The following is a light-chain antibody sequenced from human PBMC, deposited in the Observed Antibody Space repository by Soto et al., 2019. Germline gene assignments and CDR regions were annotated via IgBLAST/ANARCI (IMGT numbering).Light chain of an antibody. CDR2: AAS. V-gene: IGKV3-20*01. J-gene: IGKJ5*01. CDR3: QQSVTSPSIT. Sequence: EIVLTQSPGALSLSPGYRATLCCLASESIGDYLAWYQQRPGQAPRLLIYAASRRASGTPHRFSGSGSERAFTLAISGLEPADFGVYYCQQSVTSPSITFGQGTRLEIK. CDR1: ESIGDY.